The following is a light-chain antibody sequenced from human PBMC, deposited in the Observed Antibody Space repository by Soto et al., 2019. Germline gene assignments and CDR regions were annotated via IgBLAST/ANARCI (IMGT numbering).Light chain of an antibody. CDR1: SSDVGSYNL. J-gene: IGLJ1*01. V-gene: IGLV2-23*02. CDR3: CSYAGSSTFYV. Sequence: SVLTQPASVSGSPGQSITISCTGTSSDVGSYNLVSWYQQHPGKAPKLMIYEVTKWPSGVSIRFSGSKSGNTASLTIFGLQAEDEADYYCCSYAGSSTFYVFGTGTKVTVL. CDR2: EVT.